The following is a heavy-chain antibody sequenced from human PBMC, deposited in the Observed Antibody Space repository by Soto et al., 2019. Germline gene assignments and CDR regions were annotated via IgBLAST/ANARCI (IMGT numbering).Heavy chain of an antibody. CDR3: ARVCGYDYVWGSYRSYYFDY. Sequence: QVQLQQWGAGLLKPSETLSLTCAVYGGSFSGYYWSWIRQPPGKGLEWIGEINHSGSTNYNPSLKGRVTRSVDTSKNQFSLKLSSVTAAATAVYYCARVCGYDYVWGSYRSYYFDYWGQGTLVTVSS. V-gene: IGHV4-34*01. CDR1: GGSFSGYY. CDR2: INHSGST. J-gene: IGHJ4*02. D-gene: IGHD3-16*02.